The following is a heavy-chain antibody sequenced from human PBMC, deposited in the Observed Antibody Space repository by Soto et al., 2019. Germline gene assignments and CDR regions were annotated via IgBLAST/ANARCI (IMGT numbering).Heavy chain of an antibody. V-gene: IGHV1-18*01. CDR3: ARHHGPTTSENWLDP. J-gene: IGHJ5*02. CDR1: GYTFFTYD. D-gene: IGHD5-12*01. Sequence: QVHLVQSGVEVKTPGASVKVSCQASGYTFFTYDISWVRQAPGQGLEWMGWISTYSGDTKYAQKFQGRVIMTTDTSTTTAYLELRSLRSDDTAVYYCARHHGPTTSENWLDPWGQGTLVTVSS. CDR2: ISTYSGDT.